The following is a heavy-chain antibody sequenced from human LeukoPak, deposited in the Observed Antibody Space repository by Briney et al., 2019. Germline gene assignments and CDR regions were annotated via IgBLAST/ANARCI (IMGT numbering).Heavy chain of an antibody. J-gene: IGHJ1*01. CDR3: AKDIVPGSSSPEYFQH. V-gene: IGHV3-30*18. CDR1: GFTFSSYG. Sequence: PGGSLRLSCAASGFTFSSYGMHWVRQAPGKGLEWVAVISYDGSNKYYADSVKGRFTISRDNSKNTLYLQMNSLRAEDTALYYCAKDIVPGSSSPEYFQHWGQGTLVTVSS. D-gene: IGHD6-6*01. CDR2: ISYDGSNK.